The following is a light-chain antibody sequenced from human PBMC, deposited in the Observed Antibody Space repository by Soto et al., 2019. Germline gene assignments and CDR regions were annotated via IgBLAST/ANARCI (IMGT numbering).Light chain of an antibody. V-gene: IGKV1-5*03. CDR1: QTISSW. Sequence: DIQMTQSPSTLSASVGDRVTITCRASQTISSWLAGYQQKPGKAPNLLIYKASTLQSGVPSRVSGSGSETEFNLTISSLQPDDTATYYCHQYKSFWTFGQGTKVEIK. CDR2: KAS. J-gene: IGKJ1*01. CDR3: HQYKSFWT.